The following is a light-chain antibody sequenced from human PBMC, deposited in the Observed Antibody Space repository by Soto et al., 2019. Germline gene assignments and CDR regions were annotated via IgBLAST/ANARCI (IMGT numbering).Light chain of an antibody. CDR2: DAS. CDR3: QQYEMSPRT. Sequence: DIQMTQSPSTLSASVGDRVTITCRASQTISNWLAWYQQKPGKAPKILIYDASSLQSGVPSRFSGSGSGTEFTLTISSLQPDDFATYYCQQYEMSPRTFGQGTKVEI. J-gene: IGKJ1*01. CDR1: QTISNW. V-gene: IGKV1-5*01.